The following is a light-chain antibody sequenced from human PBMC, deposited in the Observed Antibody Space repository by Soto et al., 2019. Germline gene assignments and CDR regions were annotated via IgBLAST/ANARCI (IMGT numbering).Light chain of an antibody. CDR2: DAS. J-gene: IGKJ1*01. Sequence: EIVLTQYPVILSLSPGERATLSCRASQSVSRNLAWYQQKPGQAPRLLIFDASNRATGIPARFSGSGSRTDFTLTISSLEPEDFAVYYCQQRSDWPRTFGQGTKVEIK. CDR1: QSVSRN. CDR3: QQRSDWPRT. V-gene: IGKV3-11*01.